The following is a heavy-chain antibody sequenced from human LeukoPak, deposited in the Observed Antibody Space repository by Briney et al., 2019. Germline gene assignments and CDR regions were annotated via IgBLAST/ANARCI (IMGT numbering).Heavy chain of an antibody. D-gene: IGHD3-10*01. CDR3: ARYGSGSYYRDPFDY. CDR1: GFTFSSYA. Sequence: PGGSLRLSCAASGFTFSSYAMSWVRQAPGKGLEWVSAISGSGGSTYYADSVKGRFTISRDNSKNTLYLQMNSLRAEDTAVYYCARYGSGSYYRDPFDYWGQGTLVTVSS. V-gene: IGHV3-23*01. J-gene: IGHJ4*02. CDR2: ISGSGGST.